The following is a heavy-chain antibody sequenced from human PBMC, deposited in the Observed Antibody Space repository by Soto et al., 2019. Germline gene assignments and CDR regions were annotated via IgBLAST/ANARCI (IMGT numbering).Heavy chain of an antibody. CDR1: GGSISSSSYF. CDR3: ARRYGSAIDY. J-gene: IGHJ4*02. D-gene: IGHD1-26*01. V-gene: IGHV4-61*05. Sequence: SETLSLTCSVSGGSISSSSYFWGWIRQPPGKGLEWIGYIYYGGSTNCNPSLKSRVTISVDTSKNQFSLKLSSVTAADTAVYYCARRYGSAIDYWGQGTLVTVS. CDR2: IYYGGST.